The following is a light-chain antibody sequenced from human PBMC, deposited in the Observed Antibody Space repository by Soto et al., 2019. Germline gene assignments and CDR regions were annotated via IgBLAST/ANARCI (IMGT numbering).Light chain of an antibody. Sequence: EIVLTQSPGTLSLSPGERATLSCRASQSVSSSYLAWYQQKPGQAPRLLIYGASSRATGIPDRFSGSGSGTDFTLTISRLEPEDFAVYYCQQYDSSPPYTFGQGTQLEIK. CDR1: QSVSSSY. V-gene: IGKV3-20*01. J-gene: IGKJ2*01. CDR2: GAS. CDR3: QQYDSSPPYT.